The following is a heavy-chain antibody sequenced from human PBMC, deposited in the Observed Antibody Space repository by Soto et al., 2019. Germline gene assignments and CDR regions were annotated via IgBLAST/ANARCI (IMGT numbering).Heavy chain of an antibody. J-gene: IGHJ4*02. Sequence: QITLKESGPTLVKPTEPLTVTCTFSWFSRTSRGVAVGWIREPPGKALEWLALIYWDDDEAYSPSLKSRLTITKDTFKNQVVLRMTTMDPVDTATYYCAHRPRGFSYYFDCWGQGTLVTVSS. CDR2: IYWDDDE. CDR3: AHRPRGFSYYFDC. CDR1: WFSRTSRGVA. V-gene: IGHV2-5*02. D-gene: IGHD3-10*01.